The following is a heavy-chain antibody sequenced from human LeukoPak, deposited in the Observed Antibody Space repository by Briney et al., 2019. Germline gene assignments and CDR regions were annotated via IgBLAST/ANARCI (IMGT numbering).Heavy chain of an antibody. CDR2: IYSGGST. CDR1: GLTVSSNY. CDR3: ARDLPPAPWNGMDV. D-gene: IGHD2-2*01. J-gene: IGHJ6*02. Sequence: GGSLRLSCAASGLTVSSNYMSWVRQAPGKGLEWVSVIYSGGSTYYADSVKGRFTISRDNSKNTLYLQMNSLSPGDTAVYYCARDLPPAPWNGMDVWGQGTTVTVSS. V-gene: IGHV3-53*01.